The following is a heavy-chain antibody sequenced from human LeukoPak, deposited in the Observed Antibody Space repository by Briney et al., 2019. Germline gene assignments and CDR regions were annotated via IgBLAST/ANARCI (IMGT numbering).Heavy chain of an antibody. D-gene: IGHD6-19*01. J-gene: IGHJ3*02. CDR3: ARPETQYSSGLDGFDI. Sequence: GGSLRLSGAASGFAFSTYWMHWVRQAPGKGLVWVSRINSDGSRTTYADSVKGRFTISRDNAKNTLYLQMNSLRTEDTAVYYCARPETQYSSGLDGFDIWGQGTMVTVSS. CDR1: GFAFSTYW. V-gene: IGHV3-74*01. CDR2: INSDGSRT.